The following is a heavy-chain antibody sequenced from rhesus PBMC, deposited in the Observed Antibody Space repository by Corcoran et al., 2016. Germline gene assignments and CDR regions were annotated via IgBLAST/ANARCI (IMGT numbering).Heavy chain of an antibody. CDR2: ISGSSGIT. CDR3: ARDGGGSGNVDFEF. J-gene: IGHJ1*01. CDR1: GGSISSSNW. D-gene: IGHD6-25*01. V-gene: IGHV4-65*01. Sequence: QVQLQESGPGLVKPSETLSLTCAVSGGSISSSNWWRWIRPPPGKGLEWSGYISGSSGITDYNPSLNSRVTISTDTSKNQFSLKLSSGTVADTAVYYCARDGGGSGNVDFEFCGQGALVTVSS.